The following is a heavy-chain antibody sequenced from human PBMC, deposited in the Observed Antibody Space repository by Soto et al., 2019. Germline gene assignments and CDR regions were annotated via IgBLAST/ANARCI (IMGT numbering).Heavy chain of an antibody. Sequence: PSETLSLTCTVSGGSISSYYWSWIRQSPGKGLEWIGYIHYSGSTKSNPSLKSRVTISVDTSRNQVSLKLSSVTAADSAVYFCARARYQLLHPYYSVMAVWGQGTTVTVSS. D-gene: IGHD2-2*01. CDR2: IHYSGST. J-gene: IGHJ6*02. CDR3: ARARYQLLHPYYSVMAV. V-gene: IGHV4-59*01. CDR1: GGSISSYY.